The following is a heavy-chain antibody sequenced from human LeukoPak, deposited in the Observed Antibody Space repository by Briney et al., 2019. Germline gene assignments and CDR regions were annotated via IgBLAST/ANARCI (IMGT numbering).Heavy chain of an antibody. Sequence: PGGSLRLSCAASGFTFSSYSMNWVRQAPGKGLEWVSSISSSSSYIYYTDSVKGRFTISRDNAKNSLYLQMNSLRAEDAAVYYCAGDLEGIRIDYWGQGTLATVSS. D-gene: IGHD3-3*01. J-gene: IGHJ4*02. CDR3: AGDLEGIRIDY. V-gene: IGHV3-21*01. CDR1: GFTFSSYS. CDR2: ISSSSSYI.